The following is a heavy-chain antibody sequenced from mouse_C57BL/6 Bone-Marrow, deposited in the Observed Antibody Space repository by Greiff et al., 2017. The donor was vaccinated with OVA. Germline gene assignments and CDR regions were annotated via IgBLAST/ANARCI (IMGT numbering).Heavy chain of an antibody. Sequence: EVKLVESEGGLVQPGSSMKLSCTASGFTFSDYYMAWVRQVPEKGLEWVANINYDGSSTYYLDSLKSRFIISRDNAKNILYLQMSSLKSEDTATYYCARYYYGSDVWGTGTTVTVSS. CDR3: ARYYYGSDV. J-gene: IGHJ1*03. D-gene: IGHD1-1*01. CDR1: GFTFSDYY. V-gene: IGHV5-16*01. CDR2: INYDGSST.